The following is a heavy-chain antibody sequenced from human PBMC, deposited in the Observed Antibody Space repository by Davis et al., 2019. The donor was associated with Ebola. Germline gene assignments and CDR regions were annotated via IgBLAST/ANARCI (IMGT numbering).Heavy chain of an antibody. CDR3: AGNRIVVVPAAISYYYGMDV. D-gene: IGHD2-2*02. CDR2: INHSGST. J-gene: IGHJ6*02. Sequence: SETLSLTCAVYGGSFSGYYWSWIRQPPGKGLEWIGEINHSGSTNYNPSLKSRVTISVDTSKNQFPLKLSSVTAADTAVYYCAGNRIVVVPAAISYYYGMDVWGQGTTVTVSS. V-gene: IGHV4-34*01. CDR1: GGSFSGYY.